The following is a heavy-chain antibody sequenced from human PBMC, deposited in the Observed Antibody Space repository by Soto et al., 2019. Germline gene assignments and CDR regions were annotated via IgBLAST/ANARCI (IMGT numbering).Heavy chain of an antibody. CDR3: AKGGRQWLVTSDFNY. CDR2: VSHDGRNT. J-gene: IGHJ4*02. V-gene: IGHV3-30*18. CDR1: GFTFSDYA. D-gene: IGHD6-19*01. Sequence: VQLVESGGGVVQPGRSLRLSCAASGFTFSDYAMHWVRQAPGKGLEWVAAVSHDGRNTHYADSVKGRFTISRDSSKNTVSLEMTSLSAEDTAVYYCAKGGRQWLVTSDFNYWGQGALVTVSS.